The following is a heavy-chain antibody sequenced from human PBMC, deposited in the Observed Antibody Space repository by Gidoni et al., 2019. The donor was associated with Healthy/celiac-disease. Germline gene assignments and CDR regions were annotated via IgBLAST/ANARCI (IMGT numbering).Heavy chain of an antibody. CDR1: GGTFSSYA. Sequence: QVQLVQSGAEVKKPGSSVKVSCKASGGTFSSYATSWVRQAPGPGLEWMGRTIPILGIANYAQKFQGRVTITADKSTSTAYMELSSLRSEDTAVYYCARTEDDSSGYPPSGFDYWGQGTLVTVSS. J-gene: IGHJ4*02. D-gene: IGHD3-22*01. CDR2: TIPILGIA. V-gene: IGHV1-69*04. CDR3: ARTEDDSSGYPPSGFDY.